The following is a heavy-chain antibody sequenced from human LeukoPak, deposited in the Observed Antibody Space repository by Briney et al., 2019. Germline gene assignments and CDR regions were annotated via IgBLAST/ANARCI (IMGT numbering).Heavy chain of an antibody. CDR1: GFTFSSYG. Sequence: GALRLSCAASGFTFSSYGMRWVRQAPGKGLEWVAVIWYDGSNKYYADSVKGRFTISRDNSKNTLYLQMNSLRAEDTAVYYCARVPCSGGSCYSGYYYYGMDVWGKGTTVTVSS. CDR2: IWYDGSNK. J-gene: IGHJ6*04. CDR3: ARVPCSGGSCYSGYYYYGMDV. D-gene: IGHD2-15*01. V-gene: IGHV3-33*01.